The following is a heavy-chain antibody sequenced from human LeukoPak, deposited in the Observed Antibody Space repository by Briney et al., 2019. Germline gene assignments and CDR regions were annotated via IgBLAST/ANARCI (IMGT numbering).Heavy chain of an antibody. CDR1: GFTFSSYS. J-gene: IGHJ4*02. CDR2: ISSGSSYI. CDR3: VRDISGYYFDY. V-gene: IGHV3-21*04. D-gene: IGHD3-22*01. Sequence: GGSLRLSCAASGFTFSSYSLNWVRQAPGKGLEWVSSISSGSSYIYYADSVKGRFTISRDNAKNSLYLQMNSLRAEDTALYYCVRDISGYYFDYWGQGTLVTVSS.